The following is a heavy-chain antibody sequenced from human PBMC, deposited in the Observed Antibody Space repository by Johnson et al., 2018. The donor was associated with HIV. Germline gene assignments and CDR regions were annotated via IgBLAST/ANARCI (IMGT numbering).Heavy chain of an antibody. CDR2: IRQDGNEI. J-gene: IGHJ3*01. V-gene: IGHV3-7*05. Sequence: VQLVESGGGVVQPGRSLRLSCAASRSSFSTYWMAWVRQAPGKRLEWLTNIRQDGNEINYADSVKGRFTISRDNAKNSLYLQMNSLRAEDTAVYYCARDVYAGAHENGGQGTRVTVSS. CDR3: ARDVYAGAHEN. D-gene: IGHD5/OR15-5a*01. CDR1: RSSFSTYW.